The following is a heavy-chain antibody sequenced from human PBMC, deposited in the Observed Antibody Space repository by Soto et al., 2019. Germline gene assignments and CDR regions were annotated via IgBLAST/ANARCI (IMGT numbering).Heavy chain of an antibody. D-gene: IGHD5-12*01. CDR2: ISSSGMTI. CDR1: GLSCSTYA. V-gene: IGHV3-48*02. J-gene: IGHJ6*04. CDR3: ARMYLFPCYGYHCVLLDV. Sequence: GGSLRLSCAAYGLSCSTYAMNWVRQAPGKGLEWVAYISSSGMTIYYADSVKGRFTISRDNAENSLYLQMHSLRDEDTAIYFCARMYLFPCYGYHCVLLDVWAKGSTVIGSS.